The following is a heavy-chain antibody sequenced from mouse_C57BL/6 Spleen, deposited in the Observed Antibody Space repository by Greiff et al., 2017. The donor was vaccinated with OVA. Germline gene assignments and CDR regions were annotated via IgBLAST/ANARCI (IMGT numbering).Heavy chain of an antibody. CDR2: IDPETGGT. J-gene: IGHJ3*01. CDR1: GYTFTDYE. Sequence: VQLQESGAELVRPGASVTLSCKASGYTFTDYEMHWVKQTPVHGLEWIGAIDPETGGTAYNQKFKGKAILTADKSSSTAYMELRSLTSEDSAVYYCTGSWFAYWGQGTLVTVSA. V-gene: IGHV1-15*01. CDR3: TGSWFAY.